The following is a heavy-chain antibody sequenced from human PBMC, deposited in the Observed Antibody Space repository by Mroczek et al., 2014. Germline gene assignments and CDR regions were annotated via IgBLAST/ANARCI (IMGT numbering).Heavy chain of an antibody. Sequence: QVQLVESGGGVVQPGRSLRLSCAASGFTFSSYAMHWVRQAPGKGLEWVAVISYDGSNKYYADSVKGRFTISRDNSKNTLYLQMNSLRAEDTAVYYCARGGGSSSTSWTDAFDIVGRRDKWSPSLQ. CDR3: ARGGGSSSTSWTDAFDI. CDR1: GFTFSSYA. J-gene: IGHJ3*02. V-gene: IGHV3-30-3*01. CDR2: ISYDGSNK. D-gene: IGHD2-2*01.